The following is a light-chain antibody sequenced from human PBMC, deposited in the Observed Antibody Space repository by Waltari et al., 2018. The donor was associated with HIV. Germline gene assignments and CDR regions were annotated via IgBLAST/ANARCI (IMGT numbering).Light chain of an antibody. CDR2: WAS. Sequence: DIVMIQSPDSLTVSLGERATINCKSSQSSLSSANNKNYLTWYQLKPGHPPKPLIYWASTRESGVPDRFSRSAAGTDVTHTTTSLEAEDVAVYDCQQYDTTPWTFGQGTKVEIK. V-gene: IGKV4-1*01. CDR1: QSSLSSANNKNY. J-gene: IGKJ1*01. CDR3: QQYDTTPWT.